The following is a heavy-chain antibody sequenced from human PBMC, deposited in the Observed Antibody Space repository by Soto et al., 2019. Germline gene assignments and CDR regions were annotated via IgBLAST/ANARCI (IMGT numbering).Heavy chain of an antibody. D-gene: IGHD4-17*01. CDR3: AREGVYGDYVDY. V-gene: IGHV4-30-4*01. CDR2: IYYSGNT. CDR1: GGSISSADYY. J-gene: IGHJ4*02. Sequence: SETLSLTCTVSGGSISSADYYWSWIRQPPGKGLEWIGYIYYSGNTYYNPSLKSRVTISVDTSKNQFSLKLSSVTAADTAVYYCAREGVYGDYVDYWGQGTLVTVSS.